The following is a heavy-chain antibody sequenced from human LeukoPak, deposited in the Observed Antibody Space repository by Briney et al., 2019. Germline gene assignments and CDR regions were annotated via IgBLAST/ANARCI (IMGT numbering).Heavy chain of an antibody. CDR2: IYPGDSDT. CDR1: GYTFTSYW. Sequence: KVSCKASGYTFTSYWIGWVRQMPGKGLEWMGIIYPGDSDTRYSPSFQGQVTISADKSISTAYLQWSSLKASDTAMYYCARQPNPDFDYWGQGTLVTVSS. V-gene: IGHV5-51*01. J-gene: IGHJ4*02. CDR3: ARQPNPDFDY.